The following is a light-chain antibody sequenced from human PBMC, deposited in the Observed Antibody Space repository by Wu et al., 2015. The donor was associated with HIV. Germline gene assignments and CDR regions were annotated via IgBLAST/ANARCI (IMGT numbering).Light chain of an antibody. Sequence: AIQITQSPSSLSASTGDTVNITCQTSQHIRSALAWYRQKPGKVPELLIYATSTLHRGVPSRFSGSGSGTGFTLTISCLQSEDLATFYXQQYDTFPLTFGRGTKVDIK. CDR3: QQYDTFPLT. V-gene: IGKV1-8*01. CDR2: ATS. CDR1: QHIRSA. J-gene: IGKJ4*01.